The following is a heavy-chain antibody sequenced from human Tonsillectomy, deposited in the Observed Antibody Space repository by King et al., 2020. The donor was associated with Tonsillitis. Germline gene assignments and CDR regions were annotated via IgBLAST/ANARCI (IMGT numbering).Heavy chain of an antibody. V-gene: IGHV3-15*01. CDR3: STRPPPHGDYTLDY. Sequence: VQLVESGGGLVQPGRSLRLSCAASGFSFSDAWMNWVRQAPGKGLEWVGRIKSKSNGGTTDYAAPVKGRFTISRDDSKNTIYLQMSSLTTDDTAIYYCSTRPPPHGDYTLDYWGQGTLVTVSS. CDR1: GFSFSDAW. D-gene: IGHD4-17*01. CDR2: IKSKSNGGTT. J-gene: IGHJ4*02.